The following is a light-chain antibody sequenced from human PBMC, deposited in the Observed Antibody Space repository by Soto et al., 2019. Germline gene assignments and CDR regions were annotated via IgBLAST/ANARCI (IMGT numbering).Light chain of an antibody. CDR2: DDS. CDR3: QQYNNYLMYT. Sequence: DIQMTQSPPTLSASVGDRVTITCRASQSISSWLAWYQQKPGKAPKLLIYDDSTLESGVPSRFSGSGAGTEFTLTISSLQPDDFATYYCQQYNNYLMYTFGQGTKLAIK. J-gene: IGKJ2*01. V-gene: IGKV1-5*01. CDR1: QSISSW.